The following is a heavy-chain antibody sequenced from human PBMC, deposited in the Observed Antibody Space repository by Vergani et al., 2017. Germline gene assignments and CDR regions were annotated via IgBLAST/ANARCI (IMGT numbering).Heavy chain of an antibody. CDR1: GFTFSDHY. CDR2: IASSDTTV. D-gene: IGHD3-10*01. Sequence: QVQLVESGGVLVKPGGSLRLSCAASGFTFSDHYMSWLRQAPGKGLEWISYIASSDTTVYYADSVKGRFTISRDNAKNSLYLEMNSLRAEDTAVYYCARDYLDFSGSGSPYYFDHWGQGTQVTVSS. V-gene: IGHV3-11*04. CDR3: ARDYLDFSGSGSPYYFDH. J-gene: IGHJ4*02.